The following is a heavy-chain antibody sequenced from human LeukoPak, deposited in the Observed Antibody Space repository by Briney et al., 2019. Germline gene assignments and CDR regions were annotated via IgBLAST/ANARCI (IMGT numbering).Heavy chain of an antibody. CDR2: IWYDGSNK. V-gene: IGHV3-33*01. CDR3: ARWAQKRGIQLWLHSPYFDY. Sequence: GGSLRLSCAASGFTFSSYGMHWVRQAPGKGLEWVAVIWYDGSNKYYADSVKGRFTISRDNSKNTLYLQMNSLRAEDTAVYYCARWAQKRGIQLWLHSPYFDYWGQGTLVTVSS. CDR1: GFTFSSYG. J-gene: IGHJ4*02. D-gene: IGHD5-18*01.